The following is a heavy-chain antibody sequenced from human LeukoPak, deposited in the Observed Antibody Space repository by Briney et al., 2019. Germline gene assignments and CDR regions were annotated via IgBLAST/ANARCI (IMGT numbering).Heavy chain of an antibody. Sequence: GGPLSLSCAASGFTFNNYGMHCVRQAPGKGLEWVAVISGGGRNKNYADSVKGRFTISRDSSKNTLYLQMHSLRAEDTGVYFYARDKDTTASGTFGFRGQGTLVTVSS. D-gene: IGHD1-1*01. V-gene: IGHV3-30*03. CDR2: ISGGGRNK. J-gene: IGHJ4*02. CDR1: GFTFNNYG. CDR3: ARDKDTTASGTFGF.